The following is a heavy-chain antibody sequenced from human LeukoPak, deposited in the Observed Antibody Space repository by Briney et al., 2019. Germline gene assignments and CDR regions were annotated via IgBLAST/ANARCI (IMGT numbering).Heavy chain of an antibody. CDR2: ISSSGTYA. J-gene: IGHJ5*02. V-gene: IGHV3-11*05. CDR1: GFTFSDYY. CDR3: ARGGYDILTGTSFFDP. Sequence: AGSLRLSCVASGFTFSDYYMSWIRQAPGKGLQYVSYISSSGTYATYANSVKGRFTNSRDNAKNSLYLQMNSLRADDTAVYYCARGGYDILTGTSFFDPWGQGTLVTVSS. D-gene: IGHD3-9*01.